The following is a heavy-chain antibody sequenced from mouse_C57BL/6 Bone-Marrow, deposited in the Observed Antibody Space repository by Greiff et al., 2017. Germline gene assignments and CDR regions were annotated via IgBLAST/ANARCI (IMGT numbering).Heavy chain of an antibody. D-gene: IGHD2-1*01. Sequence: QVQLQQPGAELVMPGASVKLSCKASGYTFTSYWMHWVKQRPGQGLEWIGEIDPSDSYPNYNQKFKGKSTLTVDKSSSTAYMQLSSLTSEDSAVYYCARLDAYLPFYAMDYWGQGTSVTVSS. J-gene: IGHJ4*01. CDR2: IDPSDSYP. CDR1: GYTFTSYW. V-gene: IGHV1-69*01. CDR3: ARLDAYLPFYAMDY.